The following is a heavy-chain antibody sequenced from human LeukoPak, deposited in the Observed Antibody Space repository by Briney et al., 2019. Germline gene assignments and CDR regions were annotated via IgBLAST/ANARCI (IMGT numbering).Heavy chain of an antibody. CDR1: GYPFTTYE. D-gene: IGHD1-14*01. V-gene: IGHV1-8*01. CDR3: ARGPRNDP. Sequence: GASVKVSCKASGYPFTTYEINWVRQAAGQGLEWMGWVHPNTGNTAYAQRFQGRVTMTRDTSISTAHMELSSLTSNDTAVYFCARGPRNDPWGQGTLVTVSS. CDR2: VHPNTGNT. J-gene: IGHJ5*02.